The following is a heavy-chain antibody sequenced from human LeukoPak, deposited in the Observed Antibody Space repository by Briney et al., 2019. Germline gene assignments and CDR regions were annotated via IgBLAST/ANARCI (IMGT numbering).Heavy chain of an antibody. CDR3: GMFAVIVGGGLDI. V-gene: IGHV4-34*01. Sequence: KPSGTLSLTCAVYGGSFSDYYFTWIRQPPGKRLEWIGDINHSGNSSYNKSLKSRVTISVDTSKNQVSLELNSVTAADTAVYYCGMFAVIVGGGLDIWGQGTVVTVSS. D-gene: IGHD1-26*01. CDR1: GGSFSDYY. J-gene: IGHJ3*02. CDR2: INHSGNS.